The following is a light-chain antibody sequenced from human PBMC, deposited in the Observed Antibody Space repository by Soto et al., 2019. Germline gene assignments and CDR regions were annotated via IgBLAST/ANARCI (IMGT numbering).Light chain of an antibody. V-gene: IGKV3-15*01. J-gene: IGKJ1*01. CDR1: LTVGSRY. Sequence: IVLTQSPATLSLSPVETPTISCSPSLTVGSRYLAWYQQKPGQAPRLLIHGASARATGIPARFRGSGSGTEFTLTITNLQSEDFAVYYCQQYDNLPPWTFGQGTKVDIK. CDR3: QQYDNLPPWT. CDR2: GAS.